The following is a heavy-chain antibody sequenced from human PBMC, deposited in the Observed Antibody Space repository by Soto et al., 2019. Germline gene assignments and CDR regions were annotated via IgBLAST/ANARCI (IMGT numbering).Heavy chain of an antibody. J-gene: IGHJ4*02. CDR1: GYTLTELS. Sequence: GASVKVSCKVSGYTLTELSMHWVRQAPGKGLEWMGGFDPEDGETIYAQKFQGRVTMTEDTSTDTAYMELSSLRSEDTAVYYCATDHGITVTPLFDYWGQGTLVTVSS. D-gene: IGHD1-20*01. V-gene: IGHV1-24*01. CDR3: ATDHGITVTPLFDY. CDR2: FDPEDGET.